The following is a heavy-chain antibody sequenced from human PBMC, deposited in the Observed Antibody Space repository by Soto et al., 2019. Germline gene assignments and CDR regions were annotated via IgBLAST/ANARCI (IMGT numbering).Heavy chain of an antibody. J-gene: IGHJ4*02. CDR3: ARTVMGCSSTTCYTNYFDY. CDR2: ISGYNGNT. D-gene: IGHD2-2*02. Sequence: QVQLVQSGDEVKKPAASVKVSCKTSGYTFMNYGINWLRQAPGQGLEWMGWISGYNGNTNYAQMFQGRITMTTDTSTSTAYMELGSLRSDDPAVYYCARTVMGCSSTTCYTNYFDYWGQGTLVTVST. V-gene: IGHV1-18*04. CDR1: GYTFMNYG.